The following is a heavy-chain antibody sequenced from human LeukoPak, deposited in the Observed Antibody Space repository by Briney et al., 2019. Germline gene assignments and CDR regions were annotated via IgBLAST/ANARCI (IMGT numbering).Heavy chain of an antibody. CDR2: IYYSGST. CDR1: GGSISSYY. V-gene: IGHV4-59*01. J-gene: IGHJ4*02. Sequence: SETLSLTCTVSGGSISSYYWGWIRQPPGKGLEWIGYIYYSGSTNYNPSLKSRVTISVDTSKNQFSLKLSSVTAADTAVYYCARLIAAAAAFDYWGQGTLVTVSS. CDR3: ARLIAAAAAFDY. D-gene: IGHD6-13*01.